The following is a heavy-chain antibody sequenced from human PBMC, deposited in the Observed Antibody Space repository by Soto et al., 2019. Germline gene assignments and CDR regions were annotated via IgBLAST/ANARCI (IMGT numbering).Heavy chain of an antibody. CDR1: GFTFSSYA. D-gene: IGHD6-19*01. CDR2: ISGSGGST. CDR3: AKYPRGDDSGWYGERERGYYYYYYGMDV. J-gene: IGHJ6*02. Sequence: GGSLRLSCAASGFTFSSYAMSWVRQAPGKGLEWVSAISGSGGSTYYADSVKGRFTISRDNSKNTLYLQMNSLRAEDTAVYYCAKYPRGDDSGWYGERERGYYYYYYGMDVWGQGTTVTVSS. V-gene: IGHV3-23*01.